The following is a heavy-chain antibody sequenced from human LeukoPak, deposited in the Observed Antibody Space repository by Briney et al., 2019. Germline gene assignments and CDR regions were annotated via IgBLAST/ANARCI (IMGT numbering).Heavy chain of an antibody. J-gene: IGHJ4*02. Sequence: GGSLRLSCAASGFTFSSYAMSWVRQAPGKGLEWVSAISGSGGSTYYADSVKGRFTISRDNSKNTLYLQMNSLRAEDTAVYYCALVRYYYDSSGYPFYWGQGTLVTVSS. CDR1: GFTFSSYA. CDR2: ISGSGGST. CDR3: ALVRYYYDSSGYPFY. V-gene: IGHV3-23*01. D-gene: IGHD3-22*01.